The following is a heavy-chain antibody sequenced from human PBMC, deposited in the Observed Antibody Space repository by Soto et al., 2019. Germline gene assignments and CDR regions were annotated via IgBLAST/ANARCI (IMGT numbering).Heavy chain of an antibody. V-gene: IGHV3-33*01. CDR2: IWYDGSNK. D-gene: IGHD3-9*01. CDR1: GFTFSSYG. CDR3: ARRYYDILTGYSMGAFDI. J-gene: IGHJ3*02. Sequence: AGGSLRLSCAASGFTFSSYGMHWVRQAPGKGLEWVAAIWYDGSNKYYADSVKGRFTISRDNSKNTLYLQMNSLRAEDTAVYYCARRYYDILTGYSMGAFDIWCQGTMVTVSS.